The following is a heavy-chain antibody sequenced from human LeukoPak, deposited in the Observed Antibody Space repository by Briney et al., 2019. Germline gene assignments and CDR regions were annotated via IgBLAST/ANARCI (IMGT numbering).Heavy chain of an antibody. V-gene: IGHV3-74*01. CDR3: AKDMDQLLPYYYYYYGMDV. CDR2: INNDGRSI. D-gene: IGHD2-2*01. J-gene: IGHJ6*02. Sequence: GGSLRLSCAASGFIFSSYWMHWVRQAPGKGLVWVSRINNDGRSISYVESVKGRFAMSRDNAKNTLYLQMNSLRAEDTAVYYCAKDMDQLLPYYYYYYGMDVWGQGTTVTVSS. CDR1: GFIFSSYW.